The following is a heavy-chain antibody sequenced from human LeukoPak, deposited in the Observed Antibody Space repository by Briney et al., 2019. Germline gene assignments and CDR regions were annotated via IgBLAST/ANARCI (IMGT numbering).Heavy chain of an antibody. CDR3: AGTGALLDY. V-gene: IGHV4-39*01. Sequence: PSETLSLTCTVSGGSISSSSYYWGWIRQPPGKGLEWIGSIYYSGSTYYNPSLKSRVTISVDTSKNQFSLKLSSVTAADTAVYYCAGTGALLDYWGQGTLVTVSS. J-gene: IGHJ4*02. CDR1: GGSISSSSYY. CDR2: IYYSGST. D-gene: IGHD1-26*01.